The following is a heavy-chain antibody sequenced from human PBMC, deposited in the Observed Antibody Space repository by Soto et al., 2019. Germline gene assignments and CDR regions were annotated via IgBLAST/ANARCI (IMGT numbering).Heavy chain of an antibody. J-gene: IGHJ6*01. V-gene: IGHV3-23*01. CDR3: ANDVIHYYYYAMDV. D-gene: IGHD2-21*01. Sequence: EVLLLESGGGLVQPGGSLRLSCAASGFTFSNYAMSWVRQAPGRGLEWVSAISGSGGSTYYADSVKGHFTISRDNSKKTLYLQVNNLRAEDTAVYYCANDVIHYYYYAMDVW. CDR2: ISGSGGST. CDR1: GFTFSNYA.